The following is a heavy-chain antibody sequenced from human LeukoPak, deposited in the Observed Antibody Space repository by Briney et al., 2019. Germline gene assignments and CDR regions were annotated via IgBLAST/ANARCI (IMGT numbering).Heavy chain of an antibody. D-gene: IGHD6-19*01. CDR2: INHSGST. CDR3: ARGRASSVWYNDY. CDR1: GGSFSGYY. Sequence: PSETLSLTCAVYGGSFSGYYWSWIRQPPGKGLEWIGEINHSGSTNYNPSLKSRVTISVDTSKNQFSLKLSSVTAADTAVYYCARGRASSVWYNDYWGQGTLVTVSS. V-gene: IGHV4-34*01. J-gene: IGHJ4*02.